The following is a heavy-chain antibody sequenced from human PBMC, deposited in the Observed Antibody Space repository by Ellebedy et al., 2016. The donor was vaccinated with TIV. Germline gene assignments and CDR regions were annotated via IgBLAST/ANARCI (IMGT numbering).Heavy chain of an antibody. D-gene: IGHD3-10*01. CDR3: ASPLLLWFGELSGPNGMDV. Sequence: SETLSLXCAVYGGSFSGYYWSWIRQPPGKGLEWIGEINHSGSTNYNPSLKSRVTISVDTSKNQFSLKLSSVTAADTAVYYCASPLLLWFGELSGPNGMDVWGQGTTVTVSS. V-gene: IGHV4-34*01. J-gene: IGHJ6*02. CDR1: GGSFSGYY. CDR2: INHSGST.